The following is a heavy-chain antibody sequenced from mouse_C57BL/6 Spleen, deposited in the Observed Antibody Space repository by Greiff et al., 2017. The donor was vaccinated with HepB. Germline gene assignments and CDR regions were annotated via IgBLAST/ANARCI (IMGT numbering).Heavy chain of an antibody. Sequence: QVQLQQSGPELVKPGASVKISCKASGYSFSSSWMNWVKQRPGKGLEWIGRIYPGDGDTNYNGKFKGKATLTADKSSSTAYMQLSSLTSEDSAVYFCARSGEYGNYEYFDVWGTGTTVTVSS. J-gene: IGHJ1*03. D-gene: IGHD2-1*01. CDR3: ARSGEYGNYEYFDV. V-gene: IGHV1-82*01. CDR1: GYSFSSSW. CDR2: IYPGDGDT.